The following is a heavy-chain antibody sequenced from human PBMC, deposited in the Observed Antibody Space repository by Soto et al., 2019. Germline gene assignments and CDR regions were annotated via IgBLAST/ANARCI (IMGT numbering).Heavy chain of an antibody. CDR2: IIPIFGTA. CDR3: ARDPSGGTIFGVVNYYYGMDV. J-gene: IGHJ6*02. D-gene: IGHD3-3*01. CDR1: GGTFSSYA. Sequence: VASVKVSCKASGGTFSSYAISWVRQAPGRGLEWMGGIIPIFGTANYAQKFQGRVTITADESTSTAYMELSSLRSEDTAVYYCARDPSGGTIFGVVNYYYGMDVWGQGTTVTVSS. V-gene: IGHV1-69*13.